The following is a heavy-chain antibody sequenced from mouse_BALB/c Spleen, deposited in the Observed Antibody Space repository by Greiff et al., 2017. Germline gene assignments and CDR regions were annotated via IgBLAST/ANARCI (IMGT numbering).Heavy chain of an antibody. J-gene: IGHJ3*01. V-gene: IGHV5-12-1*01. CDR2: ISSGGGST. Sequence: EVKVVESGGGLVKPGGSLKLSCAASGFAFSSYDMSWVRQTPEKRLEWVAYISSGGGSTYYPDTVKGRFTISRDNAKNTLYLQMSSLKSEDTAMYYCARQGYPAWFAYWGQGTLVTVSA. CDR3: ARQGYPAWFAY. CDR1: GFAFSSYD.